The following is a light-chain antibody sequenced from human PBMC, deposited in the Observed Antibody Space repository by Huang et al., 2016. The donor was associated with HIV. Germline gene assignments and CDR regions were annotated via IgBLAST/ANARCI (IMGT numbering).Light chain of an antibody. CDR1: QDISSW. V-gene: IGKV1-12*01. Sequence: DIQMTQSPSSVPASVGDRVTITCRASQDISSWLAWYRQKPGKAPELLIDSASNLHRGVPSRFRATGSGTDFTLTITSLQPEDFATYYCQQANSFPYTFGRGTKLEIK. CDR3: QQANSFPYT. CDR2: SAS. J-gene: IGKJ2*01.